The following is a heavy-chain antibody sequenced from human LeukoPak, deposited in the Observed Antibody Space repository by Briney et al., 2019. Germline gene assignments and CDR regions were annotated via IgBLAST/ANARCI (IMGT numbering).Heavy chain of an antibody. CDR2: ISSDGRTE. J-gene: IGHJ6*02. V-gene: IGHV3-30*03. CDR3: ARDLSSSSMDV. D-gene: IGHD6-13*01. Sequence: GGSLRPSCAASGFTFRNYAMHWVRQAPGKGLEWVAVISSDGRTEIYADSVRGRFTISRDNSKGTHYLQMNSLRAEDTAVYYCARDLSSSSMDVWGQGTTVTVSS. CDR1: GFTFRNYA.